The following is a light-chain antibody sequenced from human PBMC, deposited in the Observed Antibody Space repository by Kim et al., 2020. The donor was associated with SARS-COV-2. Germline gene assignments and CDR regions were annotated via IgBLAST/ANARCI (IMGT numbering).Light chain of an antibody. J-gene: IGLJ1*01. CDR2: QDS. CDR1: KLGDRY. CDR3: QAWDSSTYV. Sequence: SYELTQPPSVSVSPGQTVSITCSGDKLGDRYACWYQQKPGQSPVLVIYQDSKRPSGIPERFSGSNSGNTATLTISGTQAMAEADYYCQAWDSSTYVFGTG. V-gene: IGLV3-1*01.